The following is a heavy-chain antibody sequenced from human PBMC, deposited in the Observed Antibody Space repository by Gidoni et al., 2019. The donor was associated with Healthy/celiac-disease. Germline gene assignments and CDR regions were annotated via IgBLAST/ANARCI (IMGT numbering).Heavy chain of an antibody. V-gene: IGHV1-2*06. Sequence: QVQLVQSGAEVKKPGASVKVSCKASGYTFTGYYMHWVRQAPGQGLEWMGRINPNSGGTNYAQKFQGRVTMTRDTSISTAYMELSRLRSDDTAVYYCARTWVRIGHPNDDAFDIWGQGTMVTVSS. CDR1: GYTFTGYY. J-gene: IGHJ3*02. CDR2: INPNSGGT. CDR3: ARTWVRIGHPNDDAFDI. D-gene: IGHD1-26*01.